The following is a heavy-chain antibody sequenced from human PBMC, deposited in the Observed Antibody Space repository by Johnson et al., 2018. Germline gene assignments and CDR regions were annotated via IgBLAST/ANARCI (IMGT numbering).Heavy chain of an antibody. CDR1: GFTFRNFG. CDR3: ARDRATRYFDY. D-gene: IGHD1-1*01. J-gene: IGHJ4*02. V-gene: IGHV3-33*01. CDR2: IWYDGSNK. Sequence: QVQLLESGGGVVQPGRSLRLSCAASGFTFRNFGMHWVRQAPGKGLAWVAFIWYDGSNKDYADSVRGRFTFSRDNSKNTLYLQLNSLRAEDTAVYYCARDRATRYFDYWGQGTLVTVSS.